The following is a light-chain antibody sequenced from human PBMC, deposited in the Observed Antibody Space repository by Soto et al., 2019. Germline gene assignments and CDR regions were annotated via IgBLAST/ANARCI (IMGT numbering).Light chain of an antibody. Sequence: EMVLTQSPDTLYLSPGEGATLSCRASQRVNSSYLAWYQQKPGQAPRLLISGASDRATGVPARVSGSGYGTDFTLTISRLEPEDFAVYYCQQYVNSPVTFGQGTNLQIK. CDR3: QQYVNSPVT. J-gene: IGKJ2*01. CDR2: GAS. CDR1: QRVNSSY. V-gene: IGKV3-20*01.